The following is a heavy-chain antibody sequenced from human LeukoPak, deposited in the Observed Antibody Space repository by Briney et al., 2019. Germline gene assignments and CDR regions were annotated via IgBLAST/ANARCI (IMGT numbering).Heavy chain of an antibody. CDR3: ARGFRYIGFAIAVPGTPYYFDY. J-gene: IGHJ4*02. CDR1: GGSISGTNW. CDR2: INHSGST. V-gene: IGHV4-4*02. D-gene: IGHD6-19*01. Sequence: PSGTLSLTCGVSGGSISGTNWWSWVRQPPGKGLEWIGEINHSGSTNYNPSLKSRVTISVDTSKNQLPLKLNSVTAADTAVYYCARGFRYIGFAIAVPGTPYYFDYWGQGTLVTVSS.